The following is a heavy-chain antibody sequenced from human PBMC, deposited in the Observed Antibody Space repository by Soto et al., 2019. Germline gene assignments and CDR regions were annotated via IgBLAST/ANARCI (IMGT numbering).Heavy chain of an antibody. J-gene: IGHJ6*02. CDR3: ARTSMQSRGYSYGHGGMDV. D-gene: IGHD5-18*01. CDR2: IDPSDSYT. V-gene: IGHV5-10-1*01. CDR1: GYSFTNYW. Sequence: PGESLKISCKGSGYSFTNYWISWVRQMPGKGLEWMGRIDPSDSYTNYSPSFQGHVTISADKSISTAYLQWSSLKASDTAMYYCARTSMQSRGYSYGHGGMDVWGQGTTVTVSS.